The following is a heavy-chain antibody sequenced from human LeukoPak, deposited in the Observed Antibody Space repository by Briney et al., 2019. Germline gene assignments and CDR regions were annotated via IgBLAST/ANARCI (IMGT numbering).Heavy chain of an antibody. J-gene: IGHJ4*02. V-gene: IGHV5-51*01. D-gene: IGHD3-22*01. Sequence: GESLKISSKGSGYSFTSYWIGWVRQMPGKGLEWMGIIYPGDSDTRYSPSFQGQVTISADKSISTAYLQWSSLKASDTAMYYCARTRPPYDSSGYFDYWGQGTLVTVSS. CDR2: IYPGDSDT. CDR1: GYSFTSYW. CDR3: ARTRPPYDSSGYFDY.